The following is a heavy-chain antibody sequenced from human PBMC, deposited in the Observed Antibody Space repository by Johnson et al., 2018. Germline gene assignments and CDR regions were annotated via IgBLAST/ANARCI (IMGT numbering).Heavy chain of an antibody. V-gene: IGHV4-34*01. Sequence: QVQLQQWGAGLLKPSETLSLTCAVYGGSFSGYYWSWIRQPPGKGLEWIGEINHSGSTNYNPSLKSRVTISVDTSKNQFSLKLSSVTAADTAVYYCARGGYNYGPHAFDIWGQGTMVTVSS. CDR2: INHSGST. CDR1: GGSFSGYY. CDR3: ARGGYNYGPHAFDI. D-gene: IGHD5-24*01. J-gene: IGHJ3*02.